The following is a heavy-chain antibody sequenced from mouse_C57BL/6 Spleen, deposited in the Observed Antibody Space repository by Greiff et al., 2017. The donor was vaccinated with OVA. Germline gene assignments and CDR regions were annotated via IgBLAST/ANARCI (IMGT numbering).Heavy chain of an antibody. CDR2: IYPGDGDT. V-gene: IGHV1-82*01. Sequence: VQLQQSGPELVKPGASVKISCKASGYAFSSSWMHWVKQRPGKGLEWIGRIYPGDGDTNYNGKFKGKATLTADKSSSTAYMQLSSLTSEDSAVYFCARRGGVYAMDYWGQGTSVTVSS. CDR3: ARRGGVYAMDY. J-gene: IGHJ4*01. CDR1: GYAFSSSW.